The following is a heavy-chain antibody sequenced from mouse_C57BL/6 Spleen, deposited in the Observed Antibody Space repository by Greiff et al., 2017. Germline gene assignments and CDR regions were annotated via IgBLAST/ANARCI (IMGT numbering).Heavy chain of an antibody. CDR3: ARGFTTVVEGYFDV. CDR1: GFTFSSYA. Sequence: EVKLVESGGGLVKPGGSLKLSCAASGFTFSSYAMSWVRQTPEKRLEWVATISDGGSYTYYPDNVKGRLTISRDNAKNNLYLQMSHLKSEDTAMYYCARGFTTVVEGYFDVWGTGTTVTVSS. V-gene: IGHV5-4*03. J-gene: IGHJ1*03. CDR2: ISDGGSYT. D-gene: IGHD1-1*01.